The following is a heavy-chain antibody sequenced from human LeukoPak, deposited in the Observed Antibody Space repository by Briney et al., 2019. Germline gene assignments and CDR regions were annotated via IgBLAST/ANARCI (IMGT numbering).Heavy chain of an antibody. Sequence: GGSLRLSCAASGFTFSSYAMHWVRQAPGKGLEWVAVISYDGSNKYYADSVKGRFTISRDNSKSTLYLQMNSLRAEDTAVYYCATHYDSSGYYWVYWGQGTLVTVSS. CDR2: ISYDGSNK. CDR3: ATHYDSSGYYWVY. CDR1: GFTFSSYA. J-gene: IGHJ4*02. D-gene: IGHD3-22*01. V-gene: IGHV3-30-3*01.